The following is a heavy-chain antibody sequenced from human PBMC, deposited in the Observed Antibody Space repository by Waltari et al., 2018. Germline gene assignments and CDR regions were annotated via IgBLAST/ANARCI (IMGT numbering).Heavy chain of an antibody. CDR1: GFTFSNYW. Sequence: EVQVVESGGGLVQPGGSLRLSCVASGFTFSNYWMSWVRQAPGKGREWGANIKPDGSEKNHVDSVKGRFTISRDNAKNSLYLQMNSLRAEDTAVYYCVQGGFYYADWGQGTLVTVSS. CDR2: IKPDGSEK. CDR3: VQGGFYYAD. V-gene: IGHV3-7*01. D-gene: IGHD3-10*01. J-gene: IGHJ4*02.